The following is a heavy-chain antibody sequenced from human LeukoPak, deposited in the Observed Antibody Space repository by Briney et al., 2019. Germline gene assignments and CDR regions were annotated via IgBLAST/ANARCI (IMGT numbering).Heavy chain of an antibody. CDR3: TTEVCGFSYGDN. CDR1: GFTFSDYV. V-gene: IGHV3-23*01. J-gene: IGHJ4*02. CDR2: ISGSGYGS. Sequence: GGSLRLSCAASGFTFSDYVMSWVRQAPGKGLEWVAGISGSGYGSWYADSVKGRLTISRDNSRNIVFLEIQSLKVEDTAVYYCTTEVCGFSYGDNWGQGTLVTVSS. D-gene: IGHD5-12*01.